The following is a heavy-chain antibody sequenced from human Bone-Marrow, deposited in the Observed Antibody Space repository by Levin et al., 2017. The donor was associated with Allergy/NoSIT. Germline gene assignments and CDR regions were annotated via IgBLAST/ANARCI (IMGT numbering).Heavy chain of an antibody. CDR1: GFTFSSYA. V-gene: IGHV3-23*01. D-gene: IGHD2-21*02. J-gene: IGHJ4*02. CDR3: AKDLVHIVVVTATFDY. CDR2: ISGSGDRT. Sequence: GGSLRLSCAASGFTFSSYALSWVRQAPGKGLEWVSTISGSGDRTYYAESAKGRFTISRDNSKNTLYLQMKSLRAEDTAVYYCAKDLVHIVVVTATFDYWGQGTLVTVSS.